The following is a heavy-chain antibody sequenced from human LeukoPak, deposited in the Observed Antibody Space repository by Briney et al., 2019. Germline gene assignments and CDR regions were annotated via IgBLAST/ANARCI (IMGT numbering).Heavy chain of an antibody. CDR1: GGSISSYF. J-gene: IGHJ2*01. Sequence: PETLSLTRIVSGGSISSYFWSWIRQPPGKGLEWIGYIYYSGSTNYNPSLKSRVTISVDTSKNQFSLKLSSVTAADTAVYYCARRPPMGDFDLWGRGTLVTVSS. CDR2: IYYSGST. V-gene: IGHV4-59*08. D-gene: IGHD3-16*01. CDR3: ARRPPMGDFDL.